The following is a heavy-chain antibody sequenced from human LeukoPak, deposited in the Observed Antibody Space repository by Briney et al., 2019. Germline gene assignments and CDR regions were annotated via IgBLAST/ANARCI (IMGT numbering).Heavy chain of an antibody. V-gene: IGHV3-66*01. Sequence: GGSLRLSCAASGFTVSSNYMSWVRQAPGKGLEWVSVIYSGGSTYYADSVKGRFTISRDNSKNTLYLQMNSLRAEDTAVCYCARVRGSGWYDGYYFDYWGQGTLVTVSS. CDR1: GFTVSSNY. CDR2: IYSGGST. D-gene: IGHD6-19*01. CDR3: ARVRGSGWYDGYYFDY. J-gene: IGHJ4*02.